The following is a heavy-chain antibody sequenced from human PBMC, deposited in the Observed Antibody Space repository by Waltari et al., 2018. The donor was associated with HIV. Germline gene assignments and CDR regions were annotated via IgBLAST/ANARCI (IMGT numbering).Heavy chain of an antibody. CDR2: ISSSGNN. CDR3: ARALLAARSGGMDV. Sequence: QVQLQESGPGLLKPSQTLSRLCIVSGDSITSGSYYWTWVRQPAGKGLEWIRRISSSGNNNYNPSLKSRVTMSMDTSKNQFSLEVTSVTAADTAIYFCARALLAARSGGMDVWGHGTTVTVSS. J-gene: IGHJ6*02. CDR1: GDSITSGSYY. D-gene: IGHD6-25*01. V-gene: IGHV4-61*02.